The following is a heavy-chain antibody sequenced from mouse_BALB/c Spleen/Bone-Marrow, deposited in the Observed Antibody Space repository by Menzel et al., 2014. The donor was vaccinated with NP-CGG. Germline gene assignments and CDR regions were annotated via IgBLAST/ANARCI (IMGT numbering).Heavy chain of an antibody. Sequence: EVQLQQSGAELVKPGASVKLSCTASGFNIKDTYMHRVKQRPEQGLEWIGRIDPANGNTKYDPKFQGKATITADTSSNTAYLQLSSLTSEDTAVYYCARGGSSYGWYFDVWGAGTTVTVSS. CDR3: ARGGSSYGWYFDV. CDR2: IDPANGNT. D-gene: IGHD1-1*01. CDR1: GFNIKDTY. V-gene: IGHV14-3*02. J-gene: IGHJ1*01.